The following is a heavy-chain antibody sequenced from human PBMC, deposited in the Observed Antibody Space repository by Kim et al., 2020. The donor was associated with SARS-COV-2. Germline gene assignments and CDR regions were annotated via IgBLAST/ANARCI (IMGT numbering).Heavy chain of an antibody. CDR3: ASTGSMASGSYYTFDY. D-gene: IGHD3-10*01. Sequence: ASVKVSCKASGYTFTSYDINWVRQATGQGLEWMGWMNPNSGNTGYAQKFQGRVTMTRNTSISTAYMELSSLRSEDTAVYYCASTGSMASGSYYTFDYWGQGTLVTVSS. CDR1: GYTFTSYD. J-gene: IGHJ4*02. CDR2: MNPNSGNT. V-gene: IGHV1-8*01.